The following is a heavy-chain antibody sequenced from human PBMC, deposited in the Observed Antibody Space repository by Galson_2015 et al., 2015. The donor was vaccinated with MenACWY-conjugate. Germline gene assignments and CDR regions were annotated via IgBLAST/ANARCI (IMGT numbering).Heavy chain of an antibody. CDR3: AKDWSVPYSTISYYFYMDV. D-gene: IGHD6-13*01. J-gene: IGHJ6*03. Sequence: SLRLSCAASGFRFSSYAMHWVRQAPGKGLERVAVIAYDGAYHYYADSVEGRFTVSRDNSKNTLYLQMNSLRADDTAVYYCAKDWSVPYSTISYYFYMDVWGKGTTVTVSS. V-gene: IGHV3-30*04. CDR1: GFRFSSYA. CDR2: IAYDGAYH.